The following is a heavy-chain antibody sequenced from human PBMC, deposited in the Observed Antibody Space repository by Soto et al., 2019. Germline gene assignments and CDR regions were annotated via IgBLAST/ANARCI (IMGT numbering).Heavy chain of an antibody. CDR1: GFTFSDYY. CDR2: ISSSGSTI. V-gene: IGHV3-11*01. D-gene: IGHD3-3*01. CDR3: ARKLAENYDFWSGYYTRDFYYYYMDV. Sequence: GGSLRLSCAASGFTFSDYYMSWIRQAPGKGLEWVSYISSSGSTIYYADSVKGRFTISRDNAKNSLYLQMNSLRAEDTAVYYCARKLAENYDFWSGYYTRDFYYYYMDVWGKGTTVTVSS. J-gene: IGHJ6*03.